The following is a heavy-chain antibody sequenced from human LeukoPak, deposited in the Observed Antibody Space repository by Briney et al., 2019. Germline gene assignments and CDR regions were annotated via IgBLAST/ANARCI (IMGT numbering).Heavy chain of an antibody. D-gene: IGHD6-13*01. CDR3: VKDRIAAAAGY. CDR2: ISSNGGST. Sequence: GGSLRLSCSASGFTFSSYAMHWVRQAPGKGLQYVSAISSNGGSTYYADSVKGKFTISRDNSKNTLYLQMSSLRAEDTAVYYCVKDRIAAAAGYWGQGTLVTVSS. CDR1: GFTFSSYA. J-gene: IGHJ4*02. V-gene: IGHV3-64D*06.